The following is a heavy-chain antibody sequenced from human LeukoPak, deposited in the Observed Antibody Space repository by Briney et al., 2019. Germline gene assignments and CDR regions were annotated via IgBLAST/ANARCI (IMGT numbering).Heavy chain of an antibody. CDR1: GFTFSSYA. D-gene: IGHD6-13*01. CDR3: AKDPDTRRIAAAGRGSDEYY. CDR2: ISGSGGST. V-gene: IGHV3-23*01. Sequence: SGGSLRLSCAASGFTFSSYAMSWVRQAPGKGLEWVSAISGSGGSTYYADSVKGRFTISRDNSKNTLYLQMNSLRAEDTAVYYCAKDPDTRRIAAAGRGSDEYYWGQGTLVTVSS. J-gene: IGHJ4*02.